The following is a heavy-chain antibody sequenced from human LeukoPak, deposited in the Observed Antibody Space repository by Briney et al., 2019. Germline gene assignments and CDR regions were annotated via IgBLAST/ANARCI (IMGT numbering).Heavy chain of an antibody. CDR1: GYTFTSYD. D-gene: IGHD6-13*01. V-gene: IGHV1-8*01. CDR2: MNPNSGNT. J-gene: IGHJ4*02. CDR3: ASRIAAGGTAIGY. Sequence: ASVTVSFKASGYTFTSYDINWLRQAPGQGLEWMGWMNPNSGNTGYAQKFQGRVTMTRNTSISTAYMELSSLISEDTAMYYCASRIAAGGTAIGYWGQGTLVTVSS.